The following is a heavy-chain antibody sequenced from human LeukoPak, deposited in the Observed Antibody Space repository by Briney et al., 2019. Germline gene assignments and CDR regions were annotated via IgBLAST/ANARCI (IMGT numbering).Heavy chain of an antibody. D-gene: IGHD3-16*01. Sequence: GGSLRLSCAASGFTVSSNYMSWVRQPPGKGLEWVSVIYSGGSTYCADSVKGRYTISRDNFKNTLYLQMNSLRADDTAVYYCATGVVWGSSDYWGQGTLVIVSS. CDR3: ATGVVWGSSDY. CDR1: GFTVSSNY. V-gene: IGHV3-53*01. CDR2: IYSGGST. J-gene: IGHJ4*02.